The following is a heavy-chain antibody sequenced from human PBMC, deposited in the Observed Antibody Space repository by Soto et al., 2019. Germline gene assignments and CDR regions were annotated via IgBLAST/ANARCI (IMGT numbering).Heavy chain of an antibody. V-gene: IGHV1-24*01. CDR2: FDPEDGET. CDR3: ATGRIDVTIFGVVIIHDAFDI. Sequence: EASVKVSCKVSGYTLTELSMHWVRQAPGKGLEWMGGFDPEDGETIYAQKFQGRVTMTEDTSTDTAYMELSSLRSEDTAVYYCATGRIDVTIFGVVIIHDAFDIWGQGTMVTVSS. J-gene: IGHJ3*02. CDR1: GYTLTELS. D-gene: IGHD3-3*01.